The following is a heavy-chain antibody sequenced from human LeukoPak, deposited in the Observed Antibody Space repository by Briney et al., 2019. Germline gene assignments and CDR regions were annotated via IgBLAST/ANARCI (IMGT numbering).Heavy chain of an antibody. CDR3: ARDRFYYGSGSPLDY. D-gene: IGHD3-10*01. V-gene: IGHV1-69*05. J-gene: IGHJ4*02. CDR2: IIPIFGTA. CDR1: GGTFSSYA. Sequence: GASVKVSCKASGGTFSSYAISWVRQAPGQGLEWMGGIIPIFGTANYAQKLQGRVTMTTDTSTSTAYMELRSLRSDDTAVYYCARDRFYYGSGSPLDYWGQGTLVTVSS.